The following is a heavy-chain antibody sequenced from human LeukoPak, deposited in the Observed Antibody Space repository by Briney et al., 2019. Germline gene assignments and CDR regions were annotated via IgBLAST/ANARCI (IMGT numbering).Heavy chain of an antibody. J-gene: IGHJ5*02. CDR3: AREAGELRYKDWFDP. CDR1: GGSISSGGYY. CDR2: IYYSGST. Sequence: SETLSLTCTVSGGSISSGGYYWSWIRQHPGKGLEWIGYIYYSGSTYYNPSLKSRVTISVDTSKNQFSMKLSSVTAADTAVYYCAREAGELRYKDWFDPWGQGTLVTVSS. D-gene: IGHD3-10*01. V-gene: IGHV4-31*03.